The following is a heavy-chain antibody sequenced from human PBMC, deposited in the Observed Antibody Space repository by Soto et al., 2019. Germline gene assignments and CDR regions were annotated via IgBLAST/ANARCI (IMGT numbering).Heavy chain of an antibody. Sequence: PGGSLRLSCAASGFTFSSYAMHWVRQAPGKGLEWVAVISYDGSNKYYADSVKGRFTISRDNSKNTLYLQMNSLRAEDTAVYYCARDRGGPPLRYYYGMDVWGQGTTVTVSS. CDR2: ISYDGSNK. CDR1: GFTFSSYA. J-gene: IGHJ6*02. V-gene: IGHV3-30-3*01. CDR3: ARDRGGPPLRYYYGMDV. D-gene: IGHD2-15*01.